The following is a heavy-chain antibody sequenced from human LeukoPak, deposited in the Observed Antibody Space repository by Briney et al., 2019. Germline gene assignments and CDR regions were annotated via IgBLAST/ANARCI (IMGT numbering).Heavy chain of an antibody. CDR1: GFTFSIYG. CDR3: ARRDRVGATDYYFDY. CDR2: IRYDGSNK. J-gene: IGHJ4*02. D-gene: IGHD1-26*01. V-gene: IGHV3-30*02. Sequence: GGSLRLSCIASGFTFSIYGMHWVRQAPGKGLEWVAFIRYDGSNKYDADSVKGRFTISRDNSKNTLYLQMNSLRVEDTAVYYCARRDRVGATDYYFDYWGQGTLVTVSS.